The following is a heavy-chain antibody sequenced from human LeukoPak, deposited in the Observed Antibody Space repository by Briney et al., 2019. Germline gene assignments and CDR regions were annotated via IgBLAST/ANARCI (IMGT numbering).Heavy chain of an antibody. Sequence: PSETLSLTCTVSGGSISGSSYYWGWIRQPPGKGLEWIGSIYYSGSTYYNPSLKSRVTISVDTSKNQFSLKLNSVTATDTAVYYCARGRRRIQLRYAFDIWGQGTMVTVSS. CDR2: IYYSGST. CDR1: GGSISGSSYY. D-gene: IGHD5-18*01. V-gene: IGHV4-39*02. CDR3: ARGRRRIQLRYAFDI. J-gene: IGHJ3*02.